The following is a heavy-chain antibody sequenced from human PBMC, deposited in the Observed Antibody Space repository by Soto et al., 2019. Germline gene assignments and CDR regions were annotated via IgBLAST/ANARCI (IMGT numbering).Heavy chain of an antibody. V-gene: IGHV3-33*01. D-gene: IGHD1-26*01. CDR2: IWYDGSNE. CDR3: ARDRIVAYYRYYYYGMDV. Sequence: GGSLRLSCAASGFTFSSYGMHWVRQAPGKGLEWVAVIWYDGSNEYYADSVKGRFTISRDNSKNTLYLQMNSLRAEDTAVYYCARDRIVAYYRYYYYGMDVWGQGTTVTVSS. CDR1: GFTFSSYG. J-gene: IGHJ6*02.